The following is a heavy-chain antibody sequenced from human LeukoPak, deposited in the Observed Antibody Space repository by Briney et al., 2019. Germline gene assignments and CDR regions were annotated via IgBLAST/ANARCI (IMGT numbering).Heavy chain of an antibody. V-gene: IGHV3-74*01. Sequence: TGGSLRLSCAASGFTFSTYWMHWVRQAPGKGLVWVSRINSDESSTDYVDPVKGRFTISRDNAKNTLYLQMNNLRAEDTAVYYCVRGRYYFDYWGQGTLVTVSP. CDR3: VRGRYYFDY. J-gene: IGHJ4*02. CDR2: INSDESST. CDR1: GFTFSTYW. D-gene: IGHD3-3*01.